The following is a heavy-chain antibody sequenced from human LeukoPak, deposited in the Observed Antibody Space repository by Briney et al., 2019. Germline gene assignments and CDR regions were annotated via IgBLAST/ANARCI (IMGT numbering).Heavy chain of an antibody. V-gene: IGHV4-39*01. Sequence: PETLSLTCTVSGGSISSSSYYWGWIRQPPGKGLEWIASIYYSGGTYYSPSLKSRVTISVDTSKNQFSLRLNSVTAADTAVYYCARFAVAGSRPFDYWGQGTLVTVSS. CDR1: GGSISSSSYY. CDR2: IYYSGGT. CDR3: ARFAVAGSRPFDY. D-gene: IGHD6-19*01. J-gene: IGHJ4*02.